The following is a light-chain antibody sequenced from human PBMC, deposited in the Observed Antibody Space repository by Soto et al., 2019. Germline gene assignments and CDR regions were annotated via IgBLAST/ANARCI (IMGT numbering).Light chain of an antibody. J-gene: IGLJ2*01. CDR3: RSYTISSTVV. Sequence: QSALTQPASVSGSPGQSITISCTGTSGDVGGYKYVSWYQQHPGKAPKLMIYEVANRPSGVSDRFSGSKSGNTASLTISGLQAEDEANYYCRSYTISSTVVFGGGTKVTVL. V-gene: IGLV2-14*01. CDR1: SGDVGGYKY. CDR2: EVA.